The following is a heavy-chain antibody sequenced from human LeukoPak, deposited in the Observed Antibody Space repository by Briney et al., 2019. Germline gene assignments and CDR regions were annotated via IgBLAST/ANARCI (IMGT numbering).Heavy chain of an antibody. CDR2: IYYSGST. J-gene: IGHJ4*02. D-gene: IGHD6-6*01. Sequence: KPSETLSLTCTVSGGSISSSSYYWGWIRQPPGKGLEWIGNIYYSGSTYYNPSLKSRVTISVDTSKNQFSLKLNSVTAADTAVYYCARHGAYIAARFDYWGQGTLVTVSS. V-gene: IGHV4-39*01. CDR3: ARHGAYIAARFDY. CDR1: GGSISSSSYY.